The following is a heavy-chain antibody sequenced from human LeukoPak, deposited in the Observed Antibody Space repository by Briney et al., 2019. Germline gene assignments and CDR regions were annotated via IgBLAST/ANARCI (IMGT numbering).Heavy chain of an antibody. V-gene: IGHV3-21*01. CDR3: ARDLYDSGAYSSPSDY. Sequence: PGGSLRLSCAAYGFTLSSHSMNWVRQAPGKGLEWVSSISSSSSYIHSADSVKGRFTISRDNAKNSLYLQMNSLRAEDTAVYYCARDLYDSGAYSSPSDYWGQGTLVTVSS. J-gene: IGHJ4*02. D-gene: IGHD3-22*01. CDR1: GFTLSSHS. CDR2: ISSSSSYI.